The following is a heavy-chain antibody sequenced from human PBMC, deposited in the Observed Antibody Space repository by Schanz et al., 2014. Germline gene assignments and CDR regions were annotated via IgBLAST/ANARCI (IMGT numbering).Heavy chain of an antibody. V-gene: IGHV3-21*01. CDR2: ISSSGSYI. CDR1: GFTLRSYA. D-gene: IGHD3-9*01. J-gene: IGHJ4*02. Sequence: VQLVESGGGVVQPGRSLRLSCAAYGFTLRSYAMHWVRQAPGKGLEWVSSISSSGSYIHYAGSVKGRFTISRDNAKNTLYLQMNSLRAEDTAVYYCARDSRPNYDFLTAYYSIDYWGQGTLVTVSS. CDR3: ARDSRPNYDFLTAYYSIDY.